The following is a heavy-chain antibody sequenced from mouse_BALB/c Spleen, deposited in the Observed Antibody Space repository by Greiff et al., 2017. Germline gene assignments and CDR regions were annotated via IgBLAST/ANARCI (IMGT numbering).Heavy chain of an antibody. CDR3: AREGYGNYRDFDV. CDR1: GYAFSSYW. J-gene: IGHJ1*01. D-gene: IGHD2-1*01. Sequence: QVQLQQSGAELVRPGSSVKISCKASGYAFSSYWMNWVKQRPGQGLEWIGQIYPGDGDTNYNGKFKGKATLTADKSSSTAYMQLSSLTSEDSAVYFCAREGYGNYRDFDVWGAGTTVTVSS. V-gene: IGHV1-80*01. CDR2: IYPGDGDT.